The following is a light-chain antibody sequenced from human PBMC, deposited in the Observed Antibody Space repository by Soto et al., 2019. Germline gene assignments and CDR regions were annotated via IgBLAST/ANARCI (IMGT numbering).Light chain of an antibody. CDR3: TSYTPSSTWV. Sequence: QSALTQPASVSGSPGQSITISCSGTSSDVGFYNYVSWFQQYPGKAPKLMIFEVTNRPSGVSDRFSGSKSDNTASLTISGLQADDEADYFCTSYTPSSTWVFGGGTKLTVL. J-gene: IGLJ3*02. CDR1: SSDVGFYNY. CDR2: EVT. V-gene: IGLV2-14*01.